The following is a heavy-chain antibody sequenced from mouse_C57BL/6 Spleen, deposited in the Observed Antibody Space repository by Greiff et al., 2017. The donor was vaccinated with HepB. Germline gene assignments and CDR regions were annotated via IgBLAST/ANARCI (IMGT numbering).Heavy chain of an antibody. CDR1: GFTFSDYG. D-gene: IGHD2-5*01. CDR3: ARRRYSNPYWYFDV. Sequence: EVQRVESGGGLVKPGGSLKLSCAASGFTFSDYGMHWVRQAPEKGLEWVAYISSGSSTIYYADTVKGRFTISRDNAKNTLFLQITSLRSEDTAMYYCARRRYSNPYWYFDVWGTGTTVTVSS. J-gene: IGHJ1*03. V-gene: IGHV5-17*01. CDR2: ISSGSSTI.